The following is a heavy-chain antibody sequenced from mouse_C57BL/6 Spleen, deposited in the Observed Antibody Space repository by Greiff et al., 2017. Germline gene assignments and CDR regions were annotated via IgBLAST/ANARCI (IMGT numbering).Heavy chain of an antibody. J-gene: IGHJ1*03. V-gene: IGHV1-22*01. CDR3: ARDYGYGWYFDV. CDR1: GYTFTDYN. CDR2: INPNNGGT. D-gene: IGHD2-2*01. Sequence: EVQLVESGPELVKPGASVKMSCKASGYTFTDYNMHWVKQSHGKSLEWIGYINPNNGGTSYNQKFKGKATLTVNKSSSTAYMELRSLTSEDSAVYYCARDYGYGWYFDVWGTGTTVTVSS.